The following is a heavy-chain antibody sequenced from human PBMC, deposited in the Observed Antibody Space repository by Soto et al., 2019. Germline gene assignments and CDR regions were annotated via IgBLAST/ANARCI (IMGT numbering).Heavy chain of an antibody. CDR3: AREPGIAVAGLLDY. V-gene: IGHV3-30-3*01. CDR2: ISYDGSNK. CDR1: GFTFSSYA. Sequence: LRLSCAASGFTFSSYAMHWVRQAPGKGLEWVAVISYDGSNKYYADSVKGRFTISRDNSKNTLYLQMNSLRAEDTAVYYCAREPGIAVAGLLDYWGQGTLVTVSS. D-gene: IGHD6-19*01. J-gene: IGHJ4*02.